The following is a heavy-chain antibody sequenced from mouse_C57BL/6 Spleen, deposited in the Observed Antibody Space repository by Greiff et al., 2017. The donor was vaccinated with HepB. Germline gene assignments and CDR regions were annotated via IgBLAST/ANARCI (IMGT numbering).Heavy chain of an antibody. Sequence: VKLVESGPGLVQPSQSLSITCTVSGFSLTSYGVHWVRQSPGKGLEWLGVIWSGGSTDYNAAFISRLSISKDNSKSQVFFKMNSLQADDTAIYYCARKGGYYYGSSLYYAMDYWGQGTSVTVSS. D-gene: IGHD1-1*01. CDR1: GFSLTSYG. CDR2: IWSGGST. J-gene: IGHJ4*01. V-gene: IGHV2-2*01. CDR3: ARKGGYYYGSSLYYAMDY.